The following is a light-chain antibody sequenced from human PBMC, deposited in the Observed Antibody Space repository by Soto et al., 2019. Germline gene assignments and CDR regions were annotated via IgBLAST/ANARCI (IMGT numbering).Light chain of an antibody. CDR3: QQYNSYWT. J-gene: IGKJ1*01. CDR1: QSISTS. V-gene: IGKV1-5*01. CDR2: DAS. Sequence: DMQMTQSPSTLSASVGDRVTITCRASQSISTSLAWYQQKPGKAPKLLIYDASSLESGVPSRFSGSGSGTEFTLTISSLQPDDFATYYCQQYNSYWTFGQGTKVDIK.